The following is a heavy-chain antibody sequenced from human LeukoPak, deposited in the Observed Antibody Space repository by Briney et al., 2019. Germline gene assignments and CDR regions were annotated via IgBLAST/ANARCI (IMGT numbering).Heavy chain of an antibody. D-gene: IGHD6-19*01. Sequence: PSETLSLTCTVSGGSISSDNYYWGWIRQPPGKGLEWIGSIYYSGTTYYNPSLKSRVTISLDKSRNHFSLKLTSVTAADSAVYYCARRSPYSTGWSSYFDYWGQGALVTVSS. J-gene: IGHJ4*02. CDR1: GGSISSDNYY. CDR3: ARRSPYSTGWSSYFDY. CDR2: IYYSGTT. V-gene: IGHV4-39*07.